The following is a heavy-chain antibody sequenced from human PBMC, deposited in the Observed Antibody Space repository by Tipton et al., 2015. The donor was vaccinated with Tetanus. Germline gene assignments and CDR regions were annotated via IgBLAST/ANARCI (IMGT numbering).Heavy chain of an antibody. V-gene: IGHV4-39*06. D-gene: IGHD2-8*01. CDR3: ARDPSGGVRYFDY. J-gene: IGHJ4*02. CDR1: GGSISSSSYY. CDR2: T. Sequence: TLSPTCTVSGGSISSSSYYWGWIRQPPGKGLEWIGSTYYNPSLKSRVTISVDTSKNQFPLKLSSVTAADTAVYYCARDPSGGVRYFDYWGQGTLVTVSS.